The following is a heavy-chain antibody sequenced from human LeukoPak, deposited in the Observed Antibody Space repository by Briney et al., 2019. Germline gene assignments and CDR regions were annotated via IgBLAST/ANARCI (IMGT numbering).Heavy chain of an antibody. CDR3: ARVVWGGDYHYSMDV. J-gene: IGHJ6*03. V-gene: IGHV4-39*07. CDR2: SYYSGST. CDR1: GGSMSSSTYY. Sequence: PSETLSLTCTVFGGSMSSSTYYWGWIRQPPGKGLEWIGNSYYSGSTYYTPSLKSRVTISVDTSKKQFSLKLRSVTAADTAVYYCARVVWGGDYHYSMDVWGKGTTVIVSS. D-gene: IGHD7-27*01.